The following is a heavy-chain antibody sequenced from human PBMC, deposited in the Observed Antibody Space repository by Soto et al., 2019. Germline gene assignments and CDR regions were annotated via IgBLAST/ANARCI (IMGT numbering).Heavy chain of an antibody. CDR2: ISYSGIT. D-gene: IGHD3-22*01. J-gene: IGHJ4*02. CDR3: ASLFNYYDTRRYAEYHFDY. Sequence: PSETPSLTCTVSADSLDSGGFFWGWIRQQPWKGLEWIGYISYSGITSYNPSLKSRLTMSVDTSKNQFSLKLTSVTAADTAVYYCASLFNYYDTRRYAEYHFDYWGQGTLVTVSS. V-gene: IGHV4-31*03. CDR1: ADSLDSGGFF.